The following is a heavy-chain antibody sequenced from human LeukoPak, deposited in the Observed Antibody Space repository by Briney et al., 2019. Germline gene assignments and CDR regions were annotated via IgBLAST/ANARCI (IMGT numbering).Heavy chain of an antibody. Sequence: PGGSLRLSCAGSGFTFSSYEMNWVRQAPGRGLGWISYIGSGSYTIYYADSVKGRFTTFRDNAKNSLYLQMNGLRAEDTAVYYCARVKYCSAGSCYAAFDIWGQGTRVTVSS. J-gene: IGHJ3*02. CDR3: ARVKYCSAGSCYAAFDI. V-gene: IGHV3-48*03. D-gene: IGHD2-15*01. CDR1: GFTFSSYE. CDR2: IGSGSYTI.